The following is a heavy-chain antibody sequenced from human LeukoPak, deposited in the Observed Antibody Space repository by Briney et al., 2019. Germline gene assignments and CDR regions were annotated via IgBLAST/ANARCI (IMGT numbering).Heavy chain of an antibody. V-gene: IGHV3-33*01. CDR3: ARETYYDSSGYYRGYFDY. CDR1: GFTFSSYG. J-gene: IGHJ4*02. Sequence: GGSLRLSCAASGFTFSSYGMHWVRQAPGEGLEWVAVIWYDGSNKYYADSVKGRFTISRDNSKNTLYLQMNSLRAEDTAVYYCARETYYDSSGYYRGYFDYWGQGTLVTVSS. D-gene: IGHD3-22*01. CDR2: IWYDGSNK.